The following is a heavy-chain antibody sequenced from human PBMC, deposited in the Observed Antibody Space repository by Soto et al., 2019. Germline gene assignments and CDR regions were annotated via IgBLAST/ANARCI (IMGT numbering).Heavy chain of an antibody. Sequence: GGSLRLSCAASGFTVSSNYMSWVRQAPGKGLEWVSVIYSDGSTYYADSVKGRFTISRDNSKNTLYLQMNSLRAEDTAVYYCACNFSGGYSYGFYYYGMDVWGQGTTVTVS. J-gene: IGHJ6*02. CDR2: IYSDGST. CDR1: GFTVSSNY. CDR3: ACNFSGGYSYGFYYYGMDV. V-gene: IGHV3-66*01. D-gene: IGHD5-18*01.